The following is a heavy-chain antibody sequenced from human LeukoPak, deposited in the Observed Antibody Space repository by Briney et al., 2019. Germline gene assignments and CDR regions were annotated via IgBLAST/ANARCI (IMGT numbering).Heavy chain of an antibody. V-gene: IGHV3-74*01. J-gene: IGHJ2*01. CDR2: INSDGSST. CDR1: GFMFSSYW. D-gene: IGHD6-13*01. Sequence: PGGSLRLSCVASGFMFSSYWMNWVRQAPGKGLVWVSRINSDGSSTSYADSVKGRFTISRDNAKNSLYLQIYSLRDEDTAVYYCARDDSSSSGHFDLWGRGTLVTVSS. CDR3: ARDDSSSSGHFDL.